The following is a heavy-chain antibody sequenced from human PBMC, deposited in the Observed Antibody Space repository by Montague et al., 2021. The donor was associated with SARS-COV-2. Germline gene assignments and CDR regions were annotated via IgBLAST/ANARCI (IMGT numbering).Heavy chain of an antibody. Sequence: SETLSLTCTVSGGSITNYYWTWIRQSPGRGLEWIGYIYYSATTNYNPSLKSRVTMSIDTSKNQFSLSLSSVTAADSAVYYCARLRRGTYYVSFDPWGQGALDSVSS. CDR3: ARLRRGTYYVSFDP. V-gene: IGHV4-59*12. CDR1: GGSITNYY. CDR2: IYYSATT. J-gene: IGHJ5*02. D-gene: IGHD1-26*01.